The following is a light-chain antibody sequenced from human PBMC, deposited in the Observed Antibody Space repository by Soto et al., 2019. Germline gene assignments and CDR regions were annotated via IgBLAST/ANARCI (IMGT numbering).Light chain of an antibody. V-gene: IGKV3-20*01. J-gene: IGKJ2*01. CDR3: QQYGSSPTT. CDR1: QSVSSSY. Sequence: EIVLTQSPGTLSLSPGERATLSCRASQSVSSSYLAWYQHKPCQAPRLLISGASSRATGIPDRFSGSGSGTDFTLTISRLEPEDFAVYYCQQYGSSPTTFGQGTKLEIK. CDR2: GAS.